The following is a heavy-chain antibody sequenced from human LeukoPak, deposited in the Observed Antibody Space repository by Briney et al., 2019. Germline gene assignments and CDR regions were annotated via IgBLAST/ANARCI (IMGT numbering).Heavy chain of an antibody. CDR2: ISSSGSTI. CDR1: GFTFSSYE. Sequence: GGSLRLSCAASGFTFSSYEMNWVRQAPGKGPEWVSYISSSGSTIYYADSVKGRFTISRDNAKNSLYLQMNSLRAEDTAVYYCARDSGYSSSWYGYYYGMDVWGQGTTVTVSS. J-gene: IGHJ6*02. D-gene: IGHD6-13*01. CDR3: ARDSGYSSSWYGYYYGMDV. V-gene: IGHV3-48*03.